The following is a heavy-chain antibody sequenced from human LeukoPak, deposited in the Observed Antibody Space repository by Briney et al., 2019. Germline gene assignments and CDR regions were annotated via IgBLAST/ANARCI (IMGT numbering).Heavy chain of an antibody. Sequence: GGSLRLSCAASGFTFSTYAMHWVRQAPGKGLEWVALISYDGSDKYYADSVKGRCTISRDNSKNTLYLQMNSLRAEDTAVYYCAREGIAVAGHGGYFDYWGQGTLVTVSS. V-gene: IGHV3-30*14. CDR2: ISYDGSDK. J-gene: IGHJ4*02. CDR1: GFTFSTYA. D-gene: IGHD6-19*01. CDR3: AREGIAVAGHGGYFDY.